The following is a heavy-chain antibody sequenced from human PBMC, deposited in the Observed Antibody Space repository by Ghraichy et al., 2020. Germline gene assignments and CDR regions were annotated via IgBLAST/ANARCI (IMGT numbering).Heavy chain of an antibody. CDR2: TNDDGSTT. CDR1: GFTLSGHW. V-gene: IGHV3-74*01. J-gene: IGHJ3*02. Sequence: GGSLRLSCAASGFTLSGHWMHWVRQAPGKGLVWVSRTNDDGSTTSYADSVKGRFTISRDNANNTPYLQMNNLRAEDTAMYYCARGTSSWYNAFDIWGQGKMVIVSS. CDR3: ARGTSSWYNAFDI. D-gene: IGHD6-13*01.